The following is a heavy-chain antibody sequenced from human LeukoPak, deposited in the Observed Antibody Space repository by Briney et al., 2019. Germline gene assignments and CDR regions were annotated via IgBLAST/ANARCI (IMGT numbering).Heavy chain of an antibody. Sequence: SETLSLTCTVSGGSTSSSSHYWGWIRQPPGKGLEWIGSIYYSGSTYYNPSLKSRVTISVDTSKNQFSLKLSSVTAADTAVYYCVPVTRGLPNGGSDYSDYWGQGTLVTVSS. V-gene: IGHV4-39*07. J-gene: IGHJ4*02. CDR3: VPVTRGLPNGGSDYSDY. D-gene: IGHD4-11*01. CDR2: IYYSGST. CDR1: GGSTSSSSHY.